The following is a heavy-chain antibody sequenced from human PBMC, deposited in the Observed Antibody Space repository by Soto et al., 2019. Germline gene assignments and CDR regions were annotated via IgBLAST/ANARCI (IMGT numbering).Heavy chain of an antibody. J-gene: IGHJ4*02. CDR1: GCTYITLT. D-gene: IGHD5-18*01. V-gene: IGHV3-30-3*01. CDR2: ISYDGNNK. CDR3: ARDRVQIWLYVGVFDG. Sequence: PHRLPRGASGCTYITLTSHRIRQAQGKGLEWVAVISYDGNNKFYADSVKGRFTISRDNSKNTVYLQMNSLRAEDTAVYYCARDRVQIWLYVGVFDGWGQGTMVTVSS.